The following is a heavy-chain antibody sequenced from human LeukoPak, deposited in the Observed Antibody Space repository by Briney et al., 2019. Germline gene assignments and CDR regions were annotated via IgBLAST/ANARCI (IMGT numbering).Heavy chain of an antibody. Sequence: PSETLSLTCAVYGVSFSGYYWSWIRQPPGKGLEWIGEINHSGSTNYNPSLKSRVTISVDTSKNQFSLKLSSVTAADTAVYYCASLSSGWYSRCFDYWGQGTLVTVSS. CDR3: ASLSSGWYSRCFDY. CDR2: INHSGST. V-gene: IGHV4-34*01. CDR1: GVSFSGYY. J-gene: IGHJ4*02. D-gene: IGHD6-19*01.